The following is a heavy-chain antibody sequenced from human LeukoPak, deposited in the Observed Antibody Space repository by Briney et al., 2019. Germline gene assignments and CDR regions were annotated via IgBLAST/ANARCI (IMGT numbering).Heavy chain of an antibody. J-gene: IGHJ5*02. CDR1: GGTFSSYA. Sequence: SVKVSCKASGGTFSSYAISWVRQAPGQGLEWMGRIIPIFGIANYAQKFQGGVTITADKSTSTAYMELSSLRSEDTAVYYCARDLGYGSGSYFPNWFDPWGQGTLVTVSS. CDR3: ARDLGYGSGSYFPNWFDP. D-gene: IGHD3-10*01. V-gene: IGHV1-69*04. CDR2: IIPIFGIA.